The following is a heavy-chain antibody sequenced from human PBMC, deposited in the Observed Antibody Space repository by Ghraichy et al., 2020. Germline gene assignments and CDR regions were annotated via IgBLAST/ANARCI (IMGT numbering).Heavy chain of an antibody. CDR2: IYYSGST. CDR1: GGSVSSGSYY. V-gene: IGHV4-61*01. J-gene: IGHJ4*02. D-gene: IGHD3-16*01. CDR3: AVLRRGSFDY. Sequence: SETLSLTCTVSGGSVSSGSYYWSWIRQPPGKGLEWIGYIYYSGSTNYNPSLKSRVTISVDTSKNQFSLKLSSVTAADTAVYYCAVLRRGSFDYWGQGTLVTVSS.